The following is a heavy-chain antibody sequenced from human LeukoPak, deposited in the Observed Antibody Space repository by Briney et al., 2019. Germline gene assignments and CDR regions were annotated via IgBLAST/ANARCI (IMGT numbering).Heavy chain of an antibody. J-gene: IGHJ4*02. CDR1: GGSISSGGYY. CDR3: ARDLDYGGNSGLGY. CDR2: IYYSGST. Sequence: PSETLSLTCAVSGGSISSGGYYWSWIRQPPGKGLEWIGYIYYSGSTNYNPSLKSRVTISVDTSKNQFSLKLSSVTAADTAVYYCARDLDYGGNSGLGYWGQGTLVTVSS. V-gene: IGHV4-61*08. D-gene: IGHD4-23*01.